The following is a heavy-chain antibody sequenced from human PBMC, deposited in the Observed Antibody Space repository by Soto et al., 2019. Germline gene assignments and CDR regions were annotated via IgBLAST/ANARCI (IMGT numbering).Heavy chain of an antibody. CDR1: GGSISSGDYY. J-gene: IGHJ3*02. Sequence: PSETLSLTCTVSGGSISSGDYYWSWIRQPPGKGLEWIGYIYYSGSTYYNPSLKSRVTISVDTSKNQFSLKLSSVTAADTAVYYCAGWLLGWGAFDIWGQGXMVTVSS. CDR2: IYYSGST. D-gene: IGHD3-22*01. CDR3: AGWLLGWGAFDI. V-gene: IGHV4-30-4*01.